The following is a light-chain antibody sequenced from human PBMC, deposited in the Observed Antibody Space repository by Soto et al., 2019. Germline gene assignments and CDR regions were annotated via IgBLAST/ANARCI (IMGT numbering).Light chain of an antibody. CDR2: GAS. CDR3: QQYGSSPVT. Sequence: EIVLTQSPGTLSLSPGERATLSCRASQSVSSTYLAWYQQKPGQAPRLLIYGASNRATGIPDRFSGSGSVTDFTLTISRLETEDFAVYYCQQYGSSPVTFGQGTKLEIK. V-gene: IGKV3-20*01. J-gene: IGKJ2*01. CDR1: QSVSSTY.